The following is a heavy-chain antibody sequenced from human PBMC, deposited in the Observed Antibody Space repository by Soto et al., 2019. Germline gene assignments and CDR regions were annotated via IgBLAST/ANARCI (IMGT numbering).Heavy chain of an antibody. CDR2: ISGSGGST. Sequence: GGSLRLSCAASGFTFSSYAMSWVRQAPGKGLEWVSAISGSGGSTYYADSVKGRFTISRDDSKNTLYLQMNSLRAEDTAVYYCARDDYSTTGRNSGFDDWGQGTLVTVSS. D-gene: IGHD2-8*01. V-gene: IGHV3-23*01. J-gene: IGHJ4*02. CDR1: GFTFSSYA. CDR3: ARDDYSTTGRNSGFDD.